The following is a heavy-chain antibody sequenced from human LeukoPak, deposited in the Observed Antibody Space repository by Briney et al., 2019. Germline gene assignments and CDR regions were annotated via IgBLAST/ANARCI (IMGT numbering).Heavy chain of an antibody. V-gene: IGHV4-59*08. CDR2: IYYSGST. J-gene: IGHJ3*02. Sequence: SETLSLTCTVSGGTISSYYWSWIRQPPGKGLEWIGYIYYSGSTNYNPSLKSRVTISVDTSKNQFSLKLSSVTAADTAVYYCARHKDAFDIWGQGTMVTVSS. CDR1: GGTISSYY. CDR3: ARHKDAFDI.